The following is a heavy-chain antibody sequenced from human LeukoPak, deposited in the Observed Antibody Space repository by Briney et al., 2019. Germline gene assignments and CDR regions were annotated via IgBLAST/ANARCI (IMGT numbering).Heavy chain of an antibody. Sequence: PSQTLSLTCTVSGGSISSGNYYWNWIRQPAGKGLDWIGRIYTSGSTHYNPSLKSRVTISVDTSKNQFSLKLSSVSAADTAVYYCAREVGYSYGHYYYYMDVWGKGTTVTVSS. CDR2: IYTSGST. J-gene: IGHJ6*03. CDR1: GGSISSGNYY. D-gene: IGHD5-18*01. V-gene: IGHV4-61*02. CDR3: AREVGYSYGHYYYYMDV.